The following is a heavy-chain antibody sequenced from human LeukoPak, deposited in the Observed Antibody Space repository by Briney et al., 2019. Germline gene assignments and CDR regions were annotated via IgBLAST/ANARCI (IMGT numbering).Heavy chain of an antibody. CDR2: ISAYNGNT. J-gene: IGHJ4*02. V-gene: IGHV1-18*01. CDR1: GYTFTSYG. CDR3: AREIVGALSYYFDY. Sequence: ASVKVSCKAPGYTFTSYGISWVRQAPGQGLEWMGWISAYNGNTNYAQKLQGRVTMTTDTSTSTAYMELRSLRSDDTAVYYCAREIVGALSYYFDYWGQGTLVTVSS. D-gene: IGHD1-26*01.